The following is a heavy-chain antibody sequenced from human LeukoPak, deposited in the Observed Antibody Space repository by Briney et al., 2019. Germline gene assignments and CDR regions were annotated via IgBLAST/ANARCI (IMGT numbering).Heavy chain of an antibody. CDR3: ARLSSSQDY. V-gene: IGHV1-3*01. CDR1: GYTFTSYA. CDR2: INAGNGNT. D-gene: IGHD6-13*01. J-gene: IGHJ4*02. Sequence: ASVKVSCKASGYTFTSYAMHWERQAPGQRLEWMGWINAGNGNTKCSQKFQGRVTITRDTSASTAYMELSSLRSEDTAVYYCARLSSSQDYWGQGTLVTVSS.